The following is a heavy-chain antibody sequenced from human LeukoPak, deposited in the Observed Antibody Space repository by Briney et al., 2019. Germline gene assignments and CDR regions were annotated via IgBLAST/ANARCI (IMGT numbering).Heavy chain of an antibody. Sequence: QPGGSLRLSCAASGLTFSSYAMSWVRQAPGKGLEWVSAIRGSGGRTYYADSVKGRFTISRDNFKNTLHLQMNSLRADDTAVYYCAKGGTGTTDWFDPWGQGTLVTVSS. D-gene: IGHD1-7*01. J-gene: IGHJ5*02. V-gene: IGHV3-23*01. CDR1: GLTFSSYA. CDR2: IRGSGGRT. CDR3: AKGGTGTTDWFDP.